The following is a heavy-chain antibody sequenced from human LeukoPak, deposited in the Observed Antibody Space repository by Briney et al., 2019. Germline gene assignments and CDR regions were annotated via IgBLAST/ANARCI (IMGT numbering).Heavy chain of an antibody. Sequence: GGSLRLSCAASGFTFSSYEMNWVRQAPGKGLEWVSYISGGGTNMYHADSVKGRFTISRDNAKNSLYLQMNNLRADDTAVYYCARGPNYGGKLDYWGQGTLVTVSS. J-gene: IGHJ4*02. D-gene: IGHD4-23*01. CDR2: ISGGGTNM. CDR1: GFTFSSYE. CDR3: ARGPNYGGKLDY. V-gene: IGHV3-48*03.